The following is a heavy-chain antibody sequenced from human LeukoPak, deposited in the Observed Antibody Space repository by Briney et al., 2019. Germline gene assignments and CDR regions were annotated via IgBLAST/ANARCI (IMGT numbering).Heavy chain of an antibody. CDR1: GFTFSSHW. J-gene: IGHJ3*01. D-gene: IGHD6-25*01. V-gene: IGHV3-74*01. Sequence: GGSLRLSCAASGFTFSSHWMHWVRQAPGEGLVWVSRVNGPGDWTHYADSVRGRFIISRDNAENTISLQMNNLRAEDTAVYFCAREVFEGQRQSDAFDVWGRGTMVTVSS. CDR2: VNGPGDWT. CDR3: AREVFEGQRQSDAFDV.